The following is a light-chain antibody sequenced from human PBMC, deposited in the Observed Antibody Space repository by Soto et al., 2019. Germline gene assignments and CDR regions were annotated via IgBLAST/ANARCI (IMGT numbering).Light chain of an antibody. Sequence: EIVMTQSPANLSVSPGERATLSCRASQSVSSNLAWYQQKPGQGPRLLIYGASTRATSIPARCSASGSGTEFTLTINSLQSEDFAVYYCQQYNKWPPYTFGQGTKLEIK. J-gene: IGKJ2*01. V-gene: IGKV3-15*01. CDR2: GAS. CDR1: QSVSSN. CDR3: QQYNKWPPYT.